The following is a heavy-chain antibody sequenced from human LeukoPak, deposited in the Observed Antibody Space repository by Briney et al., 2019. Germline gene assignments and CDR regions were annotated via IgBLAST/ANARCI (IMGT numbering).Heavy chain of an antibody. CDR1: GFSLSTSGVG. D-gene: IGHD2-8*01. V-gene: IGHV2-5*01. Sequence: SGPTLVQPTQPLTLTCTFSGFSLSTSGVGVGWIRQPPGKALEWLALIYWNDDKRYSPSLKSRLTITKDTSKNQVVLTMTNMDPVDTATYYCAHRRRSMLPDYWGQGTLVTVSS. J-gene: IGHJ4*02. CDR2: IYWNDDK. CDR3: AHRRRSMLPDY.